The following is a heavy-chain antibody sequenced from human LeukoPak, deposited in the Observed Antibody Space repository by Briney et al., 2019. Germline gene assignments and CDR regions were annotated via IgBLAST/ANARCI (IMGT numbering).Heavy chain of an antibody. J-gene: IGHJ4*02. D-gene: IGHD3-10*02. CDR2: SSGSGGST. CDR1: GFTFSSYA. CDR3: AKVVRGVIRGFDY. Sequence: GGSLRLSCAASGFTFSSYAMSWVRQAPGKGLEWVSASSGSGGSTYYADSVKGRFTISRDNSKNTLYLQMNSLRAEDTAVYYCAKVVRGVIRGFDYWGQGTLVTVSS. V-gene: IGHV3-23*01.